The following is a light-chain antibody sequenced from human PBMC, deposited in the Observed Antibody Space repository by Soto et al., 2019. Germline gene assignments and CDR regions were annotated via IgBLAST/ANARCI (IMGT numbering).Light chain of an antibody. V-gene: IGKV3-20*01. J-gene: IGKJ1*01. CDR2: GVS. CDR1: QSVRASY. Sequence: ETVLTQSPGTLSLSPGDRAVLSCRASQSVRASYLAWLQQKPGQAPRLLIYGVSSRATGIPDRFSGSGSGTDFTLTISKLEPEDFAVYYCQHYDSPWTFGQGTKVDSK. CDR3: QHYDSPWT.